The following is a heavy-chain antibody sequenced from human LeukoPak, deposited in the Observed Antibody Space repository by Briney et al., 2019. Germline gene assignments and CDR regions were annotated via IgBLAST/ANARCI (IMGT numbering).Heavy chain of an antibody. CDR3: AKAIKQQLVQGGYYFDY. Sequence: PGESLRPSCAASGFTFSSYAMSWVRQAPGKGLEWVSAISGSGGSTYYADSVKGRFTISRDNSKNTLYLQMNSLRAEDTAVYYCAKAIKQQLVQGGYYFDYWGQGTLVTVSS. D-gene: IGHD6-13*01. CDR1: GFTFSSYA. CDR2: ISGSGGST. J-gene: IGHJ4*02. V-gene: IGHV3-23*01.